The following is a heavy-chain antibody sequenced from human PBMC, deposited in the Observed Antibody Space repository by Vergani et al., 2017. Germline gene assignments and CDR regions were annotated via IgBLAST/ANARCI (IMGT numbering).Heavy chain of an antibody. CDR1: GFTSSYYG. Sequence: QVHLVESGGGVVQPGRSLRLSGVVSGFTSSYYGMHWVRQAPGKGLEWVAVISYDGTQKYYADSVKGRFTISRDNSKSTLYLQMNSLRTEDTAVYYCATKSXGTPGCQIGYFREWGQGTLVTVSS. CDR2: ISYDGTQK. V-gene: IGHV3-30*03. J-gene: IGHJ1*01. CDR3: ATKSXGTPGCQIGYFRE. D-gene: IGHD1-1*01.